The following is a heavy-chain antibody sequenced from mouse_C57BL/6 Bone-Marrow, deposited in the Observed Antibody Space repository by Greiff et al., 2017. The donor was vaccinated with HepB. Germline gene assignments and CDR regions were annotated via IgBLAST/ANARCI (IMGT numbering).Heavy chain of an antibody. V-gene: IGHV5-4*03. CDR3: ARWGFFAY. CDR1: GFTFSSYA. CDR2: ISDGGSYT. J-gene: IGHJ3*01. Sequence: EVKLVESGGGLVKPGGSLKLSCAASGFTFSSYAMSWVRQTPEKRLEWVATISDGGSYTYYPDNVKGRFTISRDNAKNNLYLQMSHLKSEDTAMYYCARWGFFAYWGQGTLVTVSA.